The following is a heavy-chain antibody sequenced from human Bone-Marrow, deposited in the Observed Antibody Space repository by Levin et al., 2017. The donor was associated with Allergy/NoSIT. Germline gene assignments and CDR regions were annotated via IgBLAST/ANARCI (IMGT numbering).Heavy chain of an antibody. J-gene: IGHJ4*02. D-gene: IGHD2-2*02. Sequence: PGESLKISCAASGFTFSSYAMSWVRQAPGKGLEWVSAISGSGGTTKYADSGKGRVTISRDNSKNKVYLQMNSLRAEDTAVYYCAKERTPYCSSTSCYMPDYWGQGTLVTVSS. CDR1: GFTFSSYA. CDR2: ISGSGGTT. CDR3: AKERTPYCSSTSCYMPDY. V-gene: IGHV3-23*01.